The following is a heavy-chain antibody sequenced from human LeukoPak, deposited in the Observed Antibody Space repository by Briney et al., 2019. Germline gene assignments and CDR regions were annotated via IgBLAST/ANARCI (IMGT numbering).Heavy chain of an antibody. CDR1: GGSISSYY. J-gene: IGHJ4*02. CDR3: ARRATPLWFGELTDY. V-gene: IGHV4-59*04. Sequence: SETLSLTCTVSGGSISSYYWSWTRQPPGKGLEWVGYIYYSGSTYYNPSLKSRVTISVDTSKNQFSLKLSSVTAADTAVYYCARRATPLWFGELTDYWGQGTLVTVSS. D-gene: IGHD3-10*01. CDR2: IYYSGST.